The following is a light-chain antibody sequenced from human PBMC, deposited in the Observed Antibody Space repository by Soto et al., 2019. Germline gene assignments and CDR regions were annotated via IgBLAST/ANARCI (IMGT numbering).Light chain of an antibody. CDR3: SSYTTSTTRII. V-gene: IGLV2-14*01. Sequence: QSVLTQPASVSGSPGQSITISCTGSSSDVGGYNHVSWYQQHPGKAPKLMICEVSNRPSGVSNRFSGSKSGNTASLTISGLQAEDEADYYCSSYTTSTTRIIFGGGTKVTVL. J-gene: IGLJ2*01. CDR2: EVS. CDR1: SSDVGGYNH.